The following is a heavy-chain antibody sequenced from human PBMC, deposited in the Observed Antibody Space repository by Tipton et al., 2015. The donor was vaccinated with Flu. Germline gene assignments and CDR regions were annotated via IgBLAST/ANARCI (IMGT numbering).Heavy chain of an antibody. V-gene: IGHV4-34*01. CDR2: INHSGST. J-gene: IGHJ3*02. CDR3: ASGTIAVAAGTFDI. Sequence: TLSLTCAVYGGSFSGFYWSWIRQPPGKGLEWIGEINHSGSTSYNPSLKSRVTLSLDTSENQFSLGLSSLTAADTAVYYCASGTIAVAAGTFDIWGQGIMVTVSS. D-gene: IGHD6-19*01. CDR1: GGSFSGFY.